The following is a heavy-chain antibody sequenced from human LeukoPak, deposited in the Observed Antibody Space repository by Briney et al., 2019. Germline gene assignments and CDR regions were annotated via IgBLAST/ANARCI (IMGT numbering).Heavy chain of an antibody. Sequence: QTGGSLRLSCEASGFTFGTFWMSWVRQAPGKGLEWVSATSSSDAGTYHADSVRGRFTISRDNSKNTLYLQMNSLRVEDAAVYYCARAPVTSCRGAYCYPFDYWGQGTLVTVSS. CDR1: GFTFGTFW. V-gene: IGHV3-23*01. CDR3: ARAPVTSCRGAYCYPFDY. D-gene: IGHD2-21*01. CDR2: TSSSDAGT. J-gene: IGHJ4*02.